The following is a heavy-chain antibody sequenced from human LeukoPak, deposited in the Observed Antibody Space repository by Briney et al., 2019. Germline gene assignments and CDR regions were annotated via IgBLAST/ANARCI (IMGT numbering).Heavy chain of an antibody. CDR3: ARDPSSGWYLKGWFDP. V-gene: IGHV3-53*01. CDR2: IYSGST. Sequence: PGGSLRLSCTVSGFTVSSNSMSWVRQAPGKGLEWVSFIYSGSTHYSDSVKGRFTISRDNAKNSLYLQMNSLRAEDTAVYYCARDPSSGWYLKGWFDPWGQGTLVTVSS. J-gene: IGHJ5*02. D-gene: IGHD6-19*01. CDR1: GFTVSSNS.